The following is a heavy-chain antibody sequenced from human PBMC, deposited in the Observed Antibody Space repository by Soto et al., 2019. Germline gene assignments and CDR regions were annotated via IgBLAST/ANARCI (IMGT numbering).Heavy chain of an antibody. CDR1: GFTFSSYS. CDR2: ISSSSSYI. CDR3: ARAKEWLRIRAYYGMDV. J-gene: IGHJ6*02. D-gene: IGHD5-12*01. Sequence: GGSLRLSCAASGFTFSSYSMNWVRQAPGKGLEWVSSISSSSSYIYYADSVKGRFTISRDNAKNSLYLQMNSLRAEDTAVYYCARAKEWLRIRAYYGMDVWGQGTTVTVSS. V-gene: IGHV3-21*01.